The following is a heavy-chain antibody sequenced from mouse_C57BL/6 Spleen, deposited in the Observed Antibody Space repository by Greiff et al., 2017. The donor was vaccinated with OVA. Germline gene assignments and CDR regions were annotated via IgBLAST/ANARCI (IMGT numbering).Heavy chain of an antibody. J-gene: IGHJ1*03. CDR3: ARADGYYGRYFDV. D-gene: IGHD2-3*01. CDR1: GFTFSDYG. CDR2: ISSGSSTI. Sequence: EVQLVESGGGLVKPGGSLKLSCAASGFTFSDYGMHWVRHAPEKGLVWVAYISSGSSTIYYADTMSGRIPISRDKDKNTLFLQMTRLSSEDTAMYYCARADGYYGRYFDVWGTGTTVTVSS. V-gene: IGHV5-17*01.